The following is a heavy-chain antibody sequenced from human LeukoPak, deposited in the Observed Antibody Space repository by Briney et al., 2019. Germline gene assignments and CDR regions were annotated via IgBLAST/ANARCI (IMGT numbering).Heavy chain of an antibody. D-gene: IGHD6-19*01. CDR3: ANSGSGWRGHPYYFDY. V-gene: IGHV3-23*01. Sequence: PGGFLRLSCAASGFTFSSYAMHWVRQAPGKGLEWVSAISGSGGSTYYADSVKGRFTISRDNSKNTLYLQMNSLRAEDTAVYYCANSGSGWRGHPYYFDYWGQGTLVTVSS. J-gene: IGHJ4*02. CDR1: GFTFSSYA. CDR2: ISGSGGST.